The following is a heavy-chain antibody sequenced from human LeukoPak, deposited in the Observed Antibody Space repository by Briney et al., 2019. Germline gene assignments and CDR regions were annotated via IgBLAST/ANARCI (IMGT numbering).Heavy chain of an antibody. Sequence: PSESLSLTWAVYGASFSGYYWSWMRQPPGKGLEWIGEINHSGSTNYNPSLKSRVTISVDTSKNQFSLKLSSVTAADTAVYYCARPRPDDYYYDSSGYSRIDAFDIWGQGTMVTVSS. CDR1: GASFSGYY. D-gene: IGHD3-22*01. J-gene: IGHJ3*02. V-gene: IGHV4-34*01. CDR2: INHSGST. CDR3: ARPRPDDYYYDSSGYSRIDAFDI.